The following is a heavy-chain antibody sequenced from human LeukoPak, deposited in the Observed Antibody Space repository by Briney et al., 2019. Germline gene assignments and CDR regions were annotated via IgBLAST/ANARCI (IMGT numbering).Heavy chain of an antibody. Sequence: GVSLRLSCAASGFSFSNAWMSWVRQAPGKGPEWVGHIKREIDGGTTIYTEPVKGRFTISREESKNEVFLQMSRLKTEDTAVYYCTAGEGFTDFDSWGQGTLVTVSS. J-gene: IGHJ4*02. CDR3: TAGEGFTDFDS. CDR1: GFSFSNAW. CDR2: IKREIDGGTT. V-gene: IGHV3-15*01. D-gene: IGHD3-16*01.